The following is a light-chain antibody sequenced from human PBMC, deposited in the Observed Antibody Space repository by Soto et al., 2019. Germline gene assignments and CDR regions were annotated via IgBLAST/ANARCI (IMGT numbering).Light chain of an antibody. J-gene: IGLJ3*02. CDR3: QSYDSSLSGWV. V-gene: IGLV1-40*01. CDR2: RNS. CDR1: SSNIGAGFD. Sequence: QLVLTQPPSVSGAPGQRVTISCTGSSSNIGAGFDVHWYQQLPGPAPKLLIYRNSNRPSGVPDRFSGSKSGTSASLAITGLRAEDEADYYCQSYDSSLSGWVFGGGTKVTVL.